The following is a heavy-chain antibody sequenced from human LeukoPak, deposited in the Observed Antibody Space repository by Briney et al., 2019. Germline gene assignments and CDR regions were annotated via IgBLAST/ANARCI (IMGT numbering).Heavy chain of an antibody. V-gene: IGHV5-51*01. J-gene: IGHJ4*02. CDR2: IYPGDSDT. D-gene: IGHD3-22*01. CDR1: GYSFTSYW. Sequence: GGSLKISCKGSGYSFTSYWIGWVRQLPGKGLEWMGIIYPGDSDTRYSPSFQGQVTISADKSITTAYLQWSSLRASDTAMYYRARPYYYDSSGYYFGYWGQGTLVTVSS. CDR3: ARPYYYDSSGYYFGY.